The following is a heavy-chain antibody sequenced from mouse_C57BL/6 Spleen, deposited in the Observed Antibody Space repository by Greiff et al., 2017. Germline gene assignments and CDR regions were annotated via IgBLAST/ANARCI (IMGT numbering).Heavy chain of an antibody. CDR1: GYTFTSYW. Sequence: QVQLQQPGAELVRPGTSVKLSCKASGYTFTSYWMHWVKQRPGQGLEWIGVIDPSDSYTNYNQKCKGKATLTVDTSSSTAYMQLSSLTSEDAAVYYCARYGYDGAMDYWGQGTSVTVSS. D-gene: IGHD2-2*01. CDR3: ARYGYDGAMDY. CDR2: IDPSDSYT. V-gene: IGHV1-59*01. J-gene: IGHJ4*01.